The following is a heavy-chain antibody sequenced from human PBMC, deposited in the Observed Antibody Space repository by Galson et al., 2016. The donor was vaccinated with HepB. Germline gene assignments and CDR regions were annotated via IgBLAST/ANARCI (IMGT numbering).Heavy chain of an antibody. Sequence: SLRLSCAGSGFTVATNLMSWVRQAPGKGLEWVSVISHGGRTEYSDSVKGRFTLSRDTLKNTVYLQMNSLRPDDTAVYYCARVLRFLELAHRFDPWGQGTQVTVSS. CDR2: ISHGGRT. J-gene: IGHJ5*02. V-gene: IGHV3-66*02. D-gene: IGHD3-3*01. CDR3: ARVLRFLELAHRFDP. CDR1: GFTVATNL.